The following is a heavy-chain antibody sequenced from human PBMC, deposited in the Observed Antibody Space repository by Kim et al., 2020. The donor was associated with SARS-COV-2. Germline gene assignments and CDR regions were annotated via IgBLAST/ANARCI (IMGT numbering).Heavy chain of an antibody. V-gene: IGHV7-4-1*02. CDR1: GYTFTSYA. J-gene: IGHJ4*02. D-gene: IGHD6-19*01. CDR3: ATTAVAGSSNFFDY. Sequence: ASVKVSCKTSGYTFTSYAMNWVRQAPGQGLDWMGWINTNTGNPTYAQGFRGRFVFSLETSVSTAYLQISSIKADDTAVYFCATTAVAGSSNFFDYWGQG. CDR2: INTNTGNP.